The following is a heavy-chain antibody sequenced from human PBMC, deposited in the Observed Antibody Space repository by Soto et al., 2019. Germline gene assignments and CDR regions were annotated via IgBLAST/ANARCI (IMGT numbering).Heavy chain of an antibody. J-gene: IGHJ4*02. Sequence: PSQTLSLTCAISGDSVSSNSGAWNCIRQSPSRGLEWLGRTYHRSKWYNDYALSVKSRITINPDTSKNQFSLQLNSVTPEDTAVYYCVFELNTNGWNYIYFCAQVTLVIVSS. CDR1: GDSVSSNSGA. D-gene: IGHD1-7*01. CDR3: VFELNTNGWNYIYF. V-gene: IGHV6-1*01. CDR2: TYHRSKWYN.